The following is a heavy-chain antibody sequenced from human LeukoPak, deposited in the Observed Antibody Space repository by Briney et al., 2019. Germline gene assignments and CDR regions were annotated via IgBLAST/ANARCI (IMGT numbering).Heavy chain of an antibody. V-gene: IGHV4-39*07. CDR2: IYYSGST. CDR3: ARAPHSSSWYYFDY. Sequence: SETLSLTCTVSGGSISSSSYYWGWIRQPPGKGLEWIGSIYYSGSTYYNPSLKSRVTISVDTSKNQFSLKLSSVTAADTAVYYCARAPHSSSWYYFDYWGQGTLVTVSS. J-gene: IGHJ4*02. D-gene: IGHD6-13*01. CDR1: GGSISSSSYY.